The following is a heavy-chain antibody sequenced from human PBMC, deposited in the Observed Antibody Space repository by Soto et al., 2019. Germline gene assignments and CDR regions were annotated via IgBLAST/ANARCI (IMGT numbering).Heavy chain of an antibody. D-gene: IGHD6-6*01. CDR1: GFTFSTYT. J-gene: IGHJ3*02. Sequence: GRSLRLSCAASGFTFSTYTMNWVRQAQGKGLEWVSAISGSGGSTYYADSVKGRFTISRDNSKNTLYLQMNSLRAEDTAVYYCAKSSYSSSSRDFDIWGQGTMVTVSS. CDR2: ISGSGGST. CDR3: AKSSYSSSSRDFDI. V-gene: IGHV3-23*01.